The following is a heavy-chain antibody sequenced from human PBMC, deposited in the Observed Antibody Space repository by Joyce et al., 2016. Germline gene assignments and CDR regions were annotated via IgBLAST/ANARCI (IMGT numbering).Heavy chain of an antibody. CDR1: GYTFVNYW. CDR3: ARHLGGNSPAHG. CDR2: LDHRASYIDDRAGSYT. V-gene: IGHV5-10-1*03. J-gene: IGHJ4*02. D-gene: IGHD1-1*01. Sequence: EVQLVQSGTEVKAPGESLRISCETSGYTFVNYWVSWVRQKPGKGLDWMGRLDHRASYIDDRAGSYTDYAPPRRSNVTMSVAKTTGTAYLQWRSLKVADTAMYYCARHLGGNSPAHGWGQGTLVVVSS.